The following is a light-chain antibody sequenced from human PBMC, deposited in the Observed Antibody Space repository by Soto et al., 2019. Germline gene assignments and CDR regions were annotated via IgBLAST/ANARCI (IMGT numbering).Light chain of an antibody. CDR1: QSVGSF. J-gene: IGKJ5*01. CDR2: DAS. CDR3: QQCNNWST. V-gene: IGKV3-11*01. Sequence: EIVLTQSPATLSLSPGERATLSCRASQSVGSFLAWYQQKPGQAPRLLIYDASNRATGVPARFSASGSGTDFTLTISSLEPEDFAVYYCQQCNNWSTFGQGTRLENK.